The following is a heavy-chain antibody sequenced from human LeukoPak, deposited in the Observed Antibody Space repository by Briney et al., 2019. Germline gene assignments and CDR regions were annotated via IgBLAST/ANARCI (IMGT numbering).Heavy chain of an antibody. Sequence: SETLSLTCTVSGGSISSYYWSWIRQPPGKGLEWIGYIYYSGSTNYSPSLKSRVTISVDTSKNQFSLKLSSVTAADTAVYYCARDRPYSSSWGVDYWGQGTLVTVSS. V-gene: IGHV4-59*12. J-gene: IGHJ4*02. CDR2: IYYSGST. D-gene: IGHD6-13*01. CDR1: GGSISSYY. CDR3: ARDRPYSSSWGVDY.